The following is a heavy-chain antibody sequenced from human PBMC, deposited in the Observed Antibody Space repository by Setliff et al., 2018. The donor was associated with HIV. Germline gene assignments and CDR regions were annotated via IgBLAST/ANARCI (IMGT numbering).Heavy chain of an antibody. V-gene: IGHV3-21*04. J-gene: IGHJ6*03. D-gene: IGHD6-13*01. CDR2: ISSSSSLI. CDR1: GFTFSRYD. Sequence: PGGSLRLSCAASGFTFSRYDVNWVRQAPGKGLEWVSSISSSSSLIFYGDSVKGRFTISRDNAKNSLYLQMNSLRAEDTALYYCARGGAAADNYYYMDVWGKGTTVTVSS. CDR3: ARGGAAADNYYYMDV.